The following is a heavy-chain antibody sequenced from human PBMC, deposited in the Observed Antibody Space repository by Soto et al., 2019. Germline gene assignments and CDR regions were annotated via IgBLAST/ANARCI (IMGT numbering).Heavy chain of an antibody. CDR3: VKDRIYCTNGVCYPVKGDY. D-gene: IGHD2-8*01. V-gene: IGHV3-64D*08. CDR1: GFTFSSYA. Sequence: GGSLRLSCSASGFTFSSYAMHWVRQAPGKGLEYVSAISSNGGSTYYADSVKGRFTISRDNSKNTLYLQMSSLRAEDTAVYYCVKDRIYCTNGVCYPVKGDYWGQGTLVTVSS. CDR2: ISSNGGST. J-gene: IGHJ4*02.